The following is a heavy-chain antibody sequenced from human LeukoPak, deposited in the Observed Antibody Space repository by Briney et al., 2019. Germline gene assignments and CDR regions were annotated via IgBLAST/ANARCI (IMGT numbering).Heavy chain of an antibody. D-gene: IGHD6-19*01. V-gene: IGHV3-23*01. CDR2: ISNNGGYT. CDR1: GFTFSSSA. J-gene: IGHJ4*02. CDR3: AKGIAVALDY. Sequence: GGSLRLSCAASGFTFSSSAMSWVRQAPGKGLEWVSAISNNGGYTYYADSVQGRFTISRDNSKSTLYLQMNSLRAEDTAVYYCAKGIAVALDYWGQGTLVTVSS.